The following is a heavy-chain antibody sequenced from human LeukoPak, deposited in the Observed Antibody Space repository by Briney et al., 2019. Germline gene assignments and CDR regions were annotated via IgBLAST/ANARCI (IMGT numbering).Heavy chain of an antibody. Sequence: PGRSLRLSCAASGFTFSSYAMHWVRQAPGKGLEWVAVISYDGSNKYYADSVKGRFTISRDNSKNTLYLQMNSLRAEDTAVYYCAGDPPSGDSNYYFDYWGQGTLVTVSS. D-gene: IGHD4-11*01. J-gene: IGHJ4*02. CDR1: GFTFSSYA. V-gene: IGHV3-30*01. CDR2: ISYDGSNK. CDR3: AGDPPSGDSNYYFDY.